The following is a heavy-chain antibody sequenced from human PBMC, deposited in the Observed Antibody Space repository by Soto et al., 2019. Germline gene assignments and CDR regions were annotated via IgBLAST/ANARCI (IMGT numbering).Heavy chain of an antibody. CDR3: ARHHVRGRTIAGAAEF. CDR2: INYSGNT. D-gene: IGHD1-26*01. CDR1: GGSLSGYY. Sequence: QVPLQQWGAGLLKPSETLSLTCAVYGGSLSGYYWSWIRQPPGKALEWIGEINYSGNTNYNPSLKSRVTISVDTSKNQLVLNLSSVTAADTAMYYCARHHVRGRTIAGAAEFWGQGTLVTVSS. V-gene: IGHV4-34*01. J-gene: IGHJ4*02.